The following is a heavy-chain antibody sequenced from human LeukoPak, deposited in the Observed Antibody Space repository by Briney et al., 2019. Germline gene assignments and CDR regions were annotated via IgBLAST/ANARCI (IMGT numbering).Heavy chain of an antibody. CDR2: IYYSGST. CDR1: GGSISSYY. J-gene: IGHJ4*02. CDR3: ARGDGDYDY. D-gene: IGHD2-21*01. V-gene: IGHV4-59*01. Sequence: PSETLSLTCTVSGGSISSYYWSWIRQPPGKGLEWIGYIYYSGSTNYNPSLKSRVTISVDTSKNQFSLKLSSVPATDTAVYYCARGDGDYDYLGQGTLVTVSS.